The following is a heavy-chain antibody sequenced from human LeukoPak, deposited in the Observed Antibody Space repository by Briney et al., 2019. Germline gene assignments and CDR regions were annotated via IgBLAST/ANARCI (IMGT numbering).Heavy chain of an antibody. V-gene: IGHV3-11*06. Sequence: GGSLRLSCAVSGFTFGDDYMSWIRQAPGQGLEWVSYISNSGGYTNYADSVAGRFTISRDNAENSLYLQMNSLRAEDTAVYYCARRKVGATSGGYFDYWGQGTLVTVSS. CDR2: ISNSGGYT. CDR3: ARRKVGATSGGYFDY. J-gene: IGHJ4*02. D-gene: IGHD1-26*01. CDR1: GFTFGDDY.